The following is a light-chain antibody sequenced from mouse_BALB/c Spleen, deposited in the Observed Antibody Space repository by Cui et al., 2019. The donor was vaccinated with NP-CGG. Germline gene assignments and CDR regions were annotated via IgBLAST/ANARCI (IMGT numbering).Light chain of an antibody. Sequence: QAVVTQASAPTTSPGETVTLTCRSSTGAVTTSNYANWVQEKPDHLFTGLIGGTNNRAPGVPARFSGSLIGDKAALTITGAQTEDEAIYFCALWYSNHWVFGGGTELTVL. CDR3: ALWYSNHWV. V-gene: IGLV1*01. CDR1: TGAVTTSNY. CDR2: GTN. J-gene: IGLJ1*01.